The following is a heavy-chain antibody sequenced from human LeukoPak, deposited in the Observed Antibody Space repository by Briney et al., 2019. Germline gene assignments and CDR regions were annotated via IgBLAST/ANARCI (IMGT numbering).Heavy chain of an antibody. D-gene: IGHD5-18*01. V-gene: IGHV4-59*01. CDR1: GGSISSYY. J-gene: IGHJ6*02. Sequence: SETLSLTCTVSGGSISSYYWSWIRQPPGKGLEWIGYFYYSGSTNYNPSLKSRVTISVDTSKNQFSLKLSSVTAADTAVYYCGKLRSQYGMDVWGQGTTVTVSS. CDR2: FYYSGST. CDR3: GKLRSQYGMDV.